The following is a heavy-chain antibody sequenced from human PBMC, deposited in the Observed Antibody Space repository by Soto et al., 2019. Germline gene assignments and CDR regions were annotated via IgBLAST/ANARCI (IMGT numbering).Heavy chain of an antibody. CDR3: AKXGXGSDRYNYGMDV. J-gene: IGHJ6*02. CDR1: GFTFSNYA. Sequence: EMQLLESGGGLVQPGGSLRLSCTASGFTFSNYAMTWVRQAPGKGLNWVSTINNVGYIYDADSVKGRCTISRDDARNTLYXQXNXXXXXXXXVYXCAKXGXGSDRYNYGMDVWGQGTTVIVSS. V-gene: IGHV3-23*01. CDR2: INNVGYI. D-gene: IGHD6-19*01.